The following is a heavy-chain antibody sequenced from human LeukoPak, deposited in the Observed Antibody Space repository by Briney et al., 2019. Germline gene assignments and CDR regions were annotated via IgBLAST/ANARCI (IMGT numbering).Heavy chain of an antibody. J-gene: IGHJ4*02. D-gene: IGHD2-2*01. V-gene: IGHV3-48*01. CDR3: ARDARSHCGTDACYGPYFDY. Sequence: GGSLRLSCEDSGFTFADYGLSWVRQTPGKGLEWISYIRGTSTTIYYADSVKGRFTISRDNARNSLYLQMNDLRAEDTGVYFCARDARSHCGTDACYGPYFDYWGQGSLVTVSS. CDR1: GFTFADYG. CDR2: IRGTSTTI.